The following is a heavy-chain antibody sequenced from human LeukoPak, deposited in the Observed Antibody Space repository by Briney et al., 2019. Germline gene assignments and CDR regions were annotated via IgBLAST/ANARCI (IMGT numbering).Heavy chain of an antibody. Sequence: QPGRSLRLSCTTSGFTFSDYAMNWVRQAPGKGLEWVANIKQDGSEKYYVDSVKGRFTISRDNAKNSLYLQMNSLRAEDTAVYYCARGHFWSGYFFDYWGQGTLVTVSS. D-gene: IGHD3-3*02. CDR2: IKQDGSEK. J-gene: IGHJ4*02. CDR1: GFTFSDYA. V-gene: IGHV3-7*01. CDR3: ARGHFWSGYFFDY.